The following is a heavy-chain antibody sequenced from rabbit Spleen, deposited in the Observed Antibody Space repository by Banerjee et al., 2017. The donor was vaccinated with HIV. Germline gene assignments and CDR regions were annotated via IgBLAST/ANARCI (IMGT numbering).Heavy chain of an antibody. Sequence: QEQLEESGGDLVKPEGSLTLTCTASGFSLSRDYWICWVRQAPGKGLEWIACIDAGVKGTTYYASWAKGRFAVSKTSPTTVTLQMTSLTAADMATYFCARDTSSSFSSYGMDLWGQGTLVTVS. D-gene: IGHD1-1*01. CDR3: ARDTSSSFSSYGMDL. V-gene: IGHV1S45*01. J-gene: IGHJ3*01. CDR1: GFSLSRDYW. CDR2: IDAGVKGTT.